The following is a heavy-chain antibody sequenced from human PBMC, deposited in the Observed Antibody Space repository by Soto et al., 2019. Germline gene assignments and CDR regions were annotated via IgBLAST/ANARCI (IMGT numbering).Heavy chain of an antibody. CDR3: ARELQGLYYFDY. CDR2: INAGNGNT. J-gene: IGHJ4*02. Sequence: ASVKVSCKASEYTFTSYVMHWVRQAPGQSLEWMGWINAGNGNTKYSQKFQDRVTIARDTPASTAYMDLSSLRSEDTAVYYCARELQGLYYFDYWGQGTLVTVSS. D-gene: IGHD4-4*01. CDR1: EYTFTSYV. V-gene: IGHV1-3*01.